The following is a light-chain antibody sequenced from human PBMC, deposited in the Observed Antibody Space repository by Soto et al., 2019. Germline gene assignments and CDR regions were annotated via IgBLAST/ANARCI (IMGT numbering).Light chain of an antibody. Sequence: EIVMTQSPATLSVSPGERVTLSCRASQSVSRFLAWYQQRPGQAPRLLIYDTSTRATGVPARFSGSGSGTEFSLTISSLQSEDFAVYYCQQYDNCPPCTFGQGTKLDFK. CDR1: QSVSRF. J-gene: IGKJ2*02. CDR2: DTS. CDR3: QQYDNCPPCT. V-gene: IGKV3-15*01.